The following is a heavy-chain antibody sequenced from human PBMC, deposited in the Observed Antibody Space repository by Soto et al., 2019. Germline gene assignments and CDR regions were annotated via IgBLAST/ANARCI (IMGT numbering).Heavy chain of an antibody. V-gene: IGHV5-51*03. Sequence: EVQLVQSGAEVKKPGESLKISCKGSGYSFTSYWIGWVRQMPGKGLEWMGIIYPGDSDTRYSPSFQGQVTISADKSISTAYLQWSSLKASDTAMYYCARVPASSGWYPHPSYDGMDVWGQGTTVTVSS. CDR3: ARVPASSGWYPHPSYDGMDV. CDR1: GYSFTSYW. CDR2: IYPGDSDT. D-gene: IGHD6-19*01. J-gene: IGHJ6*02.